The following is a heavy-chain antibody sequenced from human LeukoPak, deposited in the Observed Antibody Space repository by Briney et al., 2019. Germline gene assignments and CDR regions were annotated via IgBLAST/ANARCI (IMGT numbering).Heavy chain of an antibody. V-gene: IGHV3-74*01. D-gene: IGHD2-2*01. Sequence: PGGSLSLSCAASGFTFSSYWMHWVRQAPGKGLVWVSRINTDGSITDYADSVKGRFTISRDNAKNTLYLQVNSLRAEDTAIYYCVRPDIVTVPLGCWGQGTLVTVSS. CDR3: VRPDIVTVPLGC. CDR2: INTDGSIT. J-gene: IGHJ4*02. CDR1: GFTFSSYW.